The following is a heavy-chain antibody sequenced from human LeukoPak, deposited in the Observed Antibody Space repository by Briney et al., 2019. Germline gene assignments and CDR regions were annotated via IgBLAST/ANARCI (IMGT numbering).Heavy chain of an antibody. J-gene: IGHJ5*02. CDR2: IYYSGST. D-gene: IGHD2-2*02. Sequence: PSETLSLTCTVSGGSISSSSYYWGWIRQPPGKGLEWIGSIYYSGSTYYNPSLKSRVTISVDTSKNQFSLKLSSVTAADTAVYYCARHLYVVVPAAIRDNWFDPWGQGTLVTVSS. CDR1: GGSISSSSYY. V-gene: IGHV4-39*01. CDR3: ARHLYVVVPAAIRDNWFDP.